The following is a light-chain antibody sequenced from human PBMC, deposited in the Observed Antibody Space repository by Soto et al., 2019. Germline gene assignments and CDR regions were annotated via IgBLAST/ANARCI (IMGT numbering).Light chain of an antibody. V-gene: IGKV1-5*03. Sequence: DLEMTKSTSTLYASPGDRVTITCRASQSISSWLAWYQQKPGKAPKLLIYKASTLESGVPSNFRGSGSGTEFSLTISSLKPEDFATYYCQQYNAYPWTFGQGTKVDIK. CDR3: QQYNAYPWT. CDR2: KAS. J-gene: IGKJ1*01. CDR1: QSISSW.